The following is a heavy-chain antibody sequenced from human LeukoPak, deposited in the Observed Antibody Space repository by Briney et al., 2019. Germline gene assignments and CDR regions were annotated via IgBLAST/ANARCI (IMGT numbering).Heavy chain of an antibody. CDR1: GFSLSTSGMC. Sequence: SGPALVKPTQTLTLTCTFSGFSLSTSGMCVSWIRQPPGKALEWLARIDWDDDKYYSTSLKTRLTISKDTSKNQVVLTMTNMDPVDTATYYCARIRSGSGSYYPLDYWGQGTLVTVSS. J-gene: IGHJ4*02. V-gene: IGHV2-70*11. CDR2: IDWDDDK. D-gene: IGHD3-10*01. CDR3: ARIRSGSGSYYPLDY.